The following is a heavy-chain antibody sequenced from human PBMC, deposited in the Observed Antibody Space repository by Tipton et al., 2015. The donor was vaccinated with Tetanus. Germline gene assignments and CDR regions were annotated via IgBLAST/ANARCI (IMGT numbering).Heavy chain of an antibody. Sequence: SLRLSCAASGFTFSSYGMHWVRQAPGKGLEWVAVIWHDGSNKYYADSVKGRITISRDNFKNIMYLQMNSLRAEDTAVYYCARDLGAGYYFDYWGQGTLVTVSS. CDR3: ARDLGAGYYFDY. V-gene: IGHV3-33*01. J-gene: IGHJ4*02. CDR1: GFTFSSYG. CDR2: IWHDGSNK. D-gene: IGHD4-17*01.